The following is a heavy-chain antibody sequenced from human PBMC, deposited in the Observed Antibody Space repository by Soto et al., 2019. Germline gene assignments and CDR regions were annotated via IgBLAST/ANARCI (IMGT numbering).Heavy chain of an antibody. J-gene: IGHJ6*02. CDR3: ARLNGYCVSTNCHGYYGMDV. CDR1: GCSISSSSYS. D-gene: IGHD2-2*03. Sequence: SGTLSLTCTVSGCSISSSSYSWGWIRQSPGKGLEWIGTIYSSENTYYNPSLLSRVTISVDTSKNEFSLRLSSVTAADTAVYYCARLNGYCVSTNCHGYYGMDVWGQGTTVT. V-gene: IGHV4-39*01. CDR2: IYSSENT.